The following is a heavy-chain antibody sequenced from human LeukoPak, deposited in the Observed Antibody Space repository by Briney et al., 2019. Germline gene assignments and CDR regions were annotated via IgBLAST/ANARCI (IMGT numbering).Heavy chain of an antibody. J-gene: IGHJ4*02. V-gene: IGHV3-30*01. D-gene: IGHD6-6*01. Sequence: GGSLRLSCAASGFTFSSYSMHWVRQAPGKGLEWVAVISYDGSNKYYADSVKGRFTISRDNSKNTLYLQMNILRAEDTAVYYCASESIYSPRFDYWGQGTLVTVSS. CDR3: ASESIYSPRFDY. CDR1: GFTFSSYS. CDR2: ISYDGSNK.